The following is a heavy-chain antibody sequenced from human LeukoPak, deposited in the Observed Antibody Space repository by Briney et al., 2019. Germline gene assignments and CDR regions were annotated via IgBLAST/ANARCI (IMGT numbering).Heavy chain of an antibody. CDR1: GFTFSDYE. D-gene: IGHD1/OR15-1a*01. CDR2: ISSSSSYI. Sequence: PGGSLRLSCAASGFTFSDYEMNWVRQAPGKGLEWVSSISSSSSYIYYADSVKGRFTISRDNAKNSLYLQMNSLRAEDTAVYYCARDLEHDYMDVWGKGTTVTVSS. V-gene: IGHV3-21*01. J-gene: IGHJ6*03. CDR3: ARDLEHDYMDV.